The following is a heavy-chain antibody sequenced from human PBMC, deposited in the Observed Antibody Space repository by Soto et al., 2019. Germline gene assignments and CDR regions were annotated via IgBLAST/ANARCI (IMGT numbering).Heavy chain of an antibody. D-gene: IGHD6-13*01. Sequence: QVQLVQSGTEVKKPGASVKVSCKASGYTFTDYYMHWVRQAPGQGLEWMGWINPNSGCTNYAQKFQGWVTMTRDPSISTAYMELSRLTSDDTAVFYCASGKQKQLDGALDYWGQGTLVIVSS. CDR3: ASGKQKQLDGALDY. CDR1: GYTFTDYY. CDR2: INPNSGCT. V-gene: IGHV1-2*04. J-gene: IGHJ4*02.